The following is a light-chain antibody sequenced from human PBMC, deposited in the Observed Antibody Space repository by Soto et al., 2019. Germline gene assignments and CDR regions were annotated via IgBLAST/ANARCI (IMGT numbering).Light chain of an antibody. V-gene: IGKV2-30*01. J-gene: IGKJ1*01. CDR3: QQYDSSPRT. Sequence: DVVMTQSPLSLPVTLGQPASISCRSSQSLVYSDGNTYLNWYQQKPGQAPRLLISGASSRAADIPDRFSGSGSGTDFTLTINRLEPEDFAVYYCQQYDSSPRTFGQGTKVDIK. CDR1: QSLVYSDGNTY. CDR2: GAS.